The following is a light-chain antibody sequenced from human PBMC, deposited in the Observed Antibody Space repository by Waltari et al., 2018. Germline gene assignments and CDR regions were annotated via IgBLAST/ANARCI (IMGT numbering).Light chain of an antibody. V-gene: IGLV2-11*01. J-gene: IGLJ1*01. CDR3: CSYAGSDTYV. CDR1: SSEVGGYNY. Sequence: QSALTQPRSVSGSPGQSVAISCTGTSSEVGGYNYVSWYQQPPGKAPNNIIYDVTKRPSGVPDRFAGSQSGNTASLTISGLQAEDEADYYCCSYAGSDTYVFGTGTEVTVL. CDR2: DVT.